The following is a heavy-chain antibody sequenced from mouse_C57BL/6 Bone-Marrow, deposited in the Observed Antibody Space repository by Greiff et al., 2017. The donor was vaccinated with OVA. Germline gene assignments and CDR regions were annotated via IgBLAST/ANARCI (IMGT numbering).Heavy chain of an antibody. D-gene: IGHD1-1*01. Sequence: VQLQQSGAELVRPGASVTLSCKASGYTFTDYEMHWVKQTPVHGLEWIGTIDPETGGTAYNQKFKGKAILTADKSSSTAYMELSSLTSEDSAVYYCTRSTTVVATDAMDYWGQGTSVTVSS. CDR1: GYTFTDYE. CDR2: IDPETGGT. J-gene: IGHJ4*01. CDR3: TRSTTVVATDAMDY. V-gene: IGHV1-15*01.